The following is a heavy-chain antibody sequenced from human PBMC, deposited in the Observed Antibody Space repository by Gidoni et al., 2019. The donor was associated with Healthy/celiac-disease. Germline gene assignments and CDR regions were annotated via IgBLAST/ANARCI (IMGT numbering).Heavy chain of an antibody. D-gene: IGHD6-19*01. CDR1: GGSFSGYY. CDR2: INHSGST. Sequence: QVQLQQWGAGLLKPSETLSPTCAVEGGSFSGYYWSWVRQPPGKGLEWIGEINHSGSTNYNPSLKSRVTISVDTSKNQFSLKLSSVTAADTAVYYCARGVSGSGYDYWGQGTLVTVSS. CDR3: ARGVSGSGYDY. J-gene: IGHJ4*02. V-gene: IGHV4-34*01.